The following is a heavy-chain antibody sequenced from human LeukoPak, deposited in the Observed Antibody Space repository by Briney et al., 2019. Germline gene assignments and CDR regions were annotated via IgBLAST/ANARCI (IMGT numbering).Heavy chain of an antibody. D-gene: IGHD6-13*01. CDR2: ISGDGGST. V-gene: IGHV3-43*02. CDR1: GFTFDDYA. J-gene: IGHJ4*02. CDR3: AEDFMAAAGSPSFDY. Sequence: PGGSLRLSCAASGFTFDDYAMHWVRQAPGKGLEWVSLISGDGGSTYYADSVKGRFTISRDNSKNSLYLQMNSLRTEDTALYYCAEDFMAAAGSPSFDYWGQGTLVTVSS.